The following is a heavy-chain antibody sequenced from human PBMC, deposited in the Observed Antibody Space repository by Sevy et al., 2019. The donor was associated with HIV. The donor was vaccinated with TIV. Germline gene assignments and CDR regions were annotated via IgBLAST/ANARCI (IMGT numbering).Heavy chain of an antibody. J-gene: IGHJ5*02. D-gene: IGHD2-15*01. CDR3: ASNSRYFSGSTFYSAEGLLDP. CDR1: GYTLTELS. Sequence: ASVKVSCKVSGYTLTELSMHWVRQAPGKGLEWMGGFDPEDGETVYALKFQGRVTVTEDTSTDTAYMELSSLRPEDTAVYYSASNSRYFSGSTFYSAEGLLDPWGQGTLVTVSS. CDR2: FDPEDGET. V-gene: IGHV1-24*01.